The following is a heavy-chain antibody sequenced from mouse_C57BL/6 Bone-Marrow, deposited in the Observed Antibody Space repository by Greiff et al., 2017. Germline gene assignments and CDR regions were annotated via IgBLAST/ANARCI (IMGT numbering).Heavy chain of an antibody. V-gene: IGHV14-4*01. CDR2: IDPENGDT. J-gene: IGHJ2*01. CDR1: GFNIKDDY. CDR3: TTAYGSLFDY. Sequence: SGAELVRPGASVKLSCTASGFNIKDDYMHWVKQRPEQGLEWIGWIDPENGDTEYASKFQGKATITADTSSNTAYLQLSSLTSEDTAVYYCTTAYGSLFDYWGQGTTLTVSS. D-gene: IGHD2-2*01.